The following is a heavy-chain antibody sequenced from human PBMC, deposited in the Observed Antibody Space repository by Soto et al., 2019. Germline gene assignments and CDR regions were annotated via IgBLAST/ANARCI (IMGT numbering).Heavy chain of an antibody. D-gene: IGHD3-3*01. CDR3: ARDLWGYYDVWSGRSMDYYYYGMDV. V-gene: IGHV3-30-3*01. CDR2: ISYDGSNK. CDR1: GFTFSSYA. J-gene: IGHJ6*02. Sequence: GGSLILSCAASGFTFSSYAMHWVRQAPGKGLEWVAVISYDGSNKYYADSVKGRFTISRDNSKNTLYLQMNSLRAEDTAVYYCARDLWGYYDVWSGRSMDYYYYGMDVWGQGTTVTVSS.